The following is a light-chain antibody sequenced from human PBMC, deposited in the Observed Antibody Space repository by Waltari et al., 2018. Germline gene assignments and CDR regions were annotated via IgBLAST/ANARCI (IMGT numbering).Light chain of an antibody. CDR3: QSYDISLSVV. CDR1: SSTIGAGYD. Sequence: QSVLTQPPSVSGAPGQRVTISCPGSSSTIGAGYDVHWYQQLPGTAPKLLIYGNTSRPSGVPDRFSGSKSGTAASLAITGLQAEDEADYYCQSYDISLSVVFGGGTKLTVL. J-gene: IGLJ3*02. CDR2: GNT. V-gene: IGLV1-40*01.